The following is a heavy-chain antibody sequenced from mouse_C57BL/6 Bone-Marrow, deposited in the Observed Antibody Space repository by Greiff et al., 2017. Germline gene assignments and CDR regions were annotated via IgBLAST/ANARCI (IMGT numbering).Heavy chain of an antibody. D-gene: IGHD2-4*01. CDR2: IYPGDGDT. CDR1: GYAFSSSW. CDR3: ARSRDYGPYYCDY. J-gene: IGHJ2*01. V-gene: IGHV1-82*01. Sequence: QVQLKESGPELVKPGASVKISCKASGYAFSSSWMNWVKQRPGKGLEWIGRIYPGDGDTNYNGKFKGKATLTADKSSSTAYMQLSSLTSEDSAVYFCARSRDYGPYYCDYWGQGTTLTVSS.